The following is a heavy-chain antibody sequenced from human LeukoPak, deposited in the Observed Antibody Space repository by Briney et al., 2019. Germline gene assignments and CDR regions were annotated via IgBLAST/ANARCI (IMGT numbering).Heavy chain of an antibody. CDR1: RFTFSSYW. CDR2: ISGGSSTM. CDR3: ARFPSLSSASSYDL. Sequence: GGSLRLSFVASRFTFSSYWMSWVRQAPGKGLEWVSYISGGSSTMYYSDSVKGRFTISRDNAKNSLYLQMNSLRVEDTAVYYCARFPSLSSASSYDLWGQGTLVTVSS. J-gene: IGHJ5*02. V-gene: IGHV3-48*04. D-gene: IGHD6-6*01.